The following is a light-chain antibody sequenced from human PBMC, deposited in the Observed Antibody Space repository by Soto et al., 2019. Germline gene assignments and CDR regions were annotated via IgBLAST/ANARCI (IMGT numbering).Light chain of an antibody. CDR2: AAS. J-gene: IGKJ3*01. Sequence: DIQMTQSPSSLSASVGDRVTITCRASQSISSYLNWYQQKPGKAPKLLIYAASSLQSGVPSRFSDSGSGPDFTLTISSLQPEDFATYYCQQRYSTPFTFGPGTKVDIK. CDR1: QSISSY. V-gene: IGKV1-39*01. CDR3: QQRYSTPFT.